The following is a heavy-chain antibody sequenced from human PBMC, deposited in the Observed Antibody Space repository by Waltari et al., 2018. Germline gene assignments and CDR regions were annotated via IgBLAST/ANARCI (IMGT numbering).Heavy chain of an antibody. CDR2: IYTSGRT. CDR1: GCSISSYS. V-gene: IGHV4-4*07. J-gene: IGHJ6*03. D-gene: IGHD6-13*01. Sequence: QVQLQESGPGLVKPSETLSLTCTVSGCSISSYSLRWIRQPAGQGLEWIGRIYTSGRTNYNPSLKCRVTRSVDTSKNQFSLKLSSVTAADTAVYYCAGGGIAAAGVLYYYYYMDVWGKGTTVTISS. CDR3: AGGGIAAAGVLYYYYYMDV.